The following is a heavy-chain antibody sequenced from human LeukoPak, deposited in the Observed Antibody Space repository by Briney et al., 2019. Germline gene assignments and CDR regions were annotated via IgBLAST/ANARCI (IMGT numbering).Heavy chain of an antibody. D-gene: IGHD3-3*01. CDR2: ISGSGGST. CDR3: AKGGITIFGVVITHFDY. Sequence: GGSLRLSCAASGFTFSSYNMSWVRQAPGKGLEWVSAISGSGGSTYYADSVKGRFTISRDNSKNTLYLQMNSLRAEDTAVYYCAKGGITIFGVVITHFDYWGQGTLVTVSS. J-gene: IGHJ4*02. CDR1: GFTFSSYN. V-gene: IGHV3-23*01.